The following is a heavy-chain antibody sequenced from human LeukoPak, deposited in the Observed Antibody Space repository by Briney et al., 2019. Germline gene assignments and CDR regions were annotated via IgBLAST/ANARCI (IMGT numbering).Heavy chain of an antibody. CDR2: IRYDGSHT. J-gene: IGHJ3*02. Sequence: GGSLRLSCAASGFTFSDHGLHWVRQAPGQGLEWVTFIRYDGSHTYYADSVEGRFTISRDNSKNTLYLQMNSLRNEDTAVYYCAKPGNRYAFDIWGQGTMVTVSS. CDR1: GFTFSDHG. D-gene: IGHD1-26*01. CDR3: AKPGNRYAFDI. V-gene: IGHV3-30*02.